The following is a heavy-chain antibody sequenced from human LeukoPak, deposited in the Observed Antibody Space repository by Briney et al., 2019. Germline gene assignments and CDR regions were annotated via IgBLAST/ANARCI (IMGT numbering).Heavy chain of an antibody. CDR2: ISSSGNTI. CDR1: GFTFSSYE. J-gene: IGHJ5*02. Sequence: PGGSLRLSCAASGFTFSSYEMNWVRQAPGKGLEWVSYISSSGNTIYYADSVKGRFTISRDNAKNSLYLQMNSLRAEDTAVYYCARAYISPNWFDPWGQGTLVTVSS. V-gene: IGHV3-48*03. CDR3: ARAYISPNWFDP. D-gene: IGHD1-1*01.